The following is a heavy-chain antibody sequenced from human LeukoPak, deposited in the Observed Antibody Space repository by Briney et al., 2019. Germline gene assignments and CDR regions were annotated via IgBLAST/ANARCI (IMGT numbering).Heavy chain of an antibody. CDR2: ISSSGSTI. CDR1: GFTFSDYY. J-gene: IGHJ6*02. CDR3: ARDAVPLYYDYVWGSYRSHSYYGMDV. D-gene: IGHD3-16*02. V-gene: IGHV3-11*01. Sequence: PGGSLRLSCAASGFTFSDYYMSWIRQAPGKGLEWVSYISSSGSTIYYADSVKGRFTISRDNAKNSLYLQMNSLRAEDTAVYYCARDAVPLYYDYVWGSYRSHSYYGMDVWGQGTTVTVSS.